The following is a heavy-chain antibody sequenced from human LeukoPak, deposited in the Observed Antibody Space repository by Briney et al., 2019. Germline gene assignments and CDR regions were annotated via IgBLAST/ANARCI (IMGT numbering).Heavy chain of an antibody. D-gene: IGHD1-26*01. Sequence: GGSLRLSCAASGFTFSNYAMSWVRQAPGEGLEWVSSLDESGSGTYYSDSVGGRFTISRDNSKNTLYLQMNSLRAEDTAVYYCAKKGSLVSPGNYFDYWGQGTLLTVSS. CDR3: AKKGSLVSPGNYFDY. V-gene: IGHV3-23*05. J-gene: IGHJ4*02. CDR1: GFTFSNYA. CDR2: LDESGSGT.